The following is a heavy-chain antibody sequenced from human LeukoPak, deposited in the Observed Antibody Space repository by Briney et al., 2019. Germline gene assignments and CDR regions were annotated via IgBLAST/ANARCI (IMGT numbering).Heavy chain of an antibody. CDR1: GGSISGFY. J-gene: IGHJ4*02. CDR3: ARHDSYGFYFDF. Sequence: SETLSLTCTVSGGSISGFYWSWIRQPAGKGLEWIGYVYSSGSTNYNPSLKSRVTISVDTSKNQFSLKLSSVTAADTAVYYCARHDSYGFYFDFWGQGTLVTVSS. D-gene: IGHD5-18*01. V-gene: IGHV4-59*08. CDR2: VYSSGST.